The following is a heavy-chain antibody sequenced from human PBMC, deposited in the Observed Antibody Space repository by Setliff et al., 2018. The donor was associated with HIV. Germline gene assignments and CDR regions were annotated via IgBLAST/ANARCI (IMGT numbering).Heavy chain of an antibody. V-gene: IGHV1-69*10. CDR1: GGIVS. D-gene: IGHD1-20*01. J-gene: IGHJ3*02. Sequence: ASVKVSCKASGGIVSINWVRQAPGQRLEWMGGIIPILGIPNYAQKFQGRVTITADKSTTTVYMELSSLGSEDTTVYYCARGQTTNNIKAEAFDIWGQGTLVTVSS. CDR2: IIPILGIP. CDR3: ARGQTTNNIKAEAFDI.